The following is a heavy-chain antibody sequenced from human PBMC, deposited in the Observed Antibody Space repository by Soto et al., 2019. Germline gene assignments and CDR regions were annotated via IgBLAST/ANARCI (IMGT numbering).Heavy chain of an antibody. CDR3: ARAAAGRVDFDY. Sequence: SETLSLTCTVSGGSISSGDYYWSWIRQPPGKGLEWIGYIYYSGSTYYNPSLKSRVTISVDTSKNQFSLKLSSVTAADTAVYYCARAAAGRVDFDYWGQGTLVTVSS. J-gene: IGHJ4*02. D-gene: IGHD6-13*01. CDR2: IYYSGST. CDR1: GGSISSGDYY. V-gene: IGHV4-30-4*01.